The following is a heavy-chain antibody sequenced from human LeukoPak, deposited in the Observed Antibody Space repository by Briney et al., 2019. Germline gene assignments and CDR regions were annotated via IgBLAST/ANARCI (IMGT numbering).Heavy chain of an antibody. CDR1: GFTYSSYA. CDR2: ISSSGGST. J-gene: IGHJ3*02. Sequence: GGSLRLSCAASGFTYSSYAMTWVRQAPGKGLEWVSLISSSGGSTYYADSVEGRFTISRDNSKNTLYLQMSSLRAEDTAVYYCAKVEWPDAFSIRGQGTMVTVSS. V-gene: IGHV3-23*01. CDR3: AKVEWPDAFSI. D-gene: IGHD3-3*01.